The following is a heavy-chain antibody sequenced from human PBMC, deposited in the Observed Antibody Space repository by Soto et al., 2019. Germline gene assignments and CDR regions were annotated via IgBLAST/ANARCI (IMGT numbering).Heavy chain of an antibody. Sequence: PGGSLRLSCAASGFTFSSYGMHWVRQAPGKGLEWVAVISYDGSNKYYADSVKGRFTISRDNSKNTLYLQMNSLRAEDTAVYYCAKELPEATIFGVVTEPDYYYYGMDVWGQGTTVTVSS. D-gene: IGHD3-3*01. V-gene: IGHV3-30*18. J-gene: IGHJ6*02. CDR3: AKELPEATIFGVVTEPDYYYYGMDV. CDR2: ISYDGSNK. CDR1: GFTFSSYG.